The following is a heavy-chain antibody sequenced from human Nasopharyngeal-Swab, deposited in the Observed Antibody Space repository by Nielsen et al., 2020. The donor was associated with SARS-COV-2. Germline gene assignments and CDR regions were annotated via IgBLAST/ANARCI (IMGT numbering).Heavy chain of an antibody. V-gene: IGHV1-69*08. CDR1: GGTFSSHI. CDR3: ARDLGDNGSGWS. CDR2: IIPIVGTP. D-gene: IGHD6-19*01. J-gene: IGHJ4*02. Sequence: SVKVSCKTSGGTFSSHIINWVRQAPGQGLEWMGRIIPIVGTPNYAQKFQDRVTITADKSTTTGYMELSSLRSEDTAVYYCARDLGDNGSGWSWGQGTLVTVSS.